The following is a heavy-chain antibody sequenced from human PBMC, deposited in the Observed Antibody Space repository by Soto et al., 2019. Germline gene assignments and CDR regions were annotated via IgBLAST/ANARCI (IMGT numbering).Heavy chain of an antibody. CDR3: ARDTDTPVSMDV. D-gene: IGHD2-15*01. J-gene: IGHJ6*04. V-gene: IGHV3-74*01. CDR1: GFTFSNYW. Sequence: PGGSLRLSCAASGFTFSNYWMHWVRQAPGKGLVWVSRINADGSSTSYVDSVKGRFTISRDNAENTVYLQMNSLRAEDTAIYYCARDTDTPVSMDVWGIATTVTVSS. CDR2: INADGSST.